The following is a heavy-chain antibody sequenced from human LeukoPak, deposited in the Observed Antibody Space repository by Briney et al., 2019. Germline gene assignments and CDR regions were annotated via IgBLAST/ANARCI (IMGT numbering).Heavy chain of an antibody. CDR1: GGSISSYY. V-gene: IGHV4-59*08. CDR3: ARLYSSSWYRNFDP. CDR2: IYYSGST. J-gene: IGHJ5*02. Sequence: SETLSLTCTVSGGSISSYYWSWIRQPPGKGLEWIGYIYYSGSTNYSPSLKSRVTISVDTSKNQFSLKLSSVTAADTAVYYCARLYSSSWYRNFDPWGQGTLVTVSS. D-gene: IGHD6-13*01.